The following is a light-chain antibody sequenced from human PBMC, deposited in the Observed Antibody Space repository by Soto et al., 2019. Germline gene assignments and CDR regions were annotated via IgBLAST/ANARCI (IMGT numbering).Light chain of an antibody. CDR3: QQCGGSPS. Sequence: EIVLTQSPGTLSLSPGERATLSCRASQRISSTFLAWYQQKPGQAPRLLIYGASSRATGIPDRFSGSGSETDFTLTISRLEAEDFAMYYCQQCGGSPSFGQGTKVEVK. V-gene: IGKV3-20*01. J-gene: IGKJ1*01. CDR2: GAS. CDR1: QRISSTF.